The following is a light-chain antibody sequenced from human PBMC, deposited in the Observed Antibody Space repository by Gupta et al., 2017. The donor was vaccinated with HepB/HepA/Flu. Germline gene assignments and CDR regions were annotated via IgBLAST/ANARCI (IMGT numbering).Light chain of an antibody. CDR1: RSNIGGGYD. V-gene: IGLV1-40*01. J-gene: IGLJ3*02. CDR3: QSYDSRLYIV. CDR2: SNK. Sequence: QSVLTQPPSVSRALGQKVTISCTGTRSNIGGGYDVQWYQQFPGTAPKLLIYSNKNRPSGVPDRFSASKSGTTASLAITGLQAEDEADYYCQSYDSRLYIVFGGGTKLTVL.